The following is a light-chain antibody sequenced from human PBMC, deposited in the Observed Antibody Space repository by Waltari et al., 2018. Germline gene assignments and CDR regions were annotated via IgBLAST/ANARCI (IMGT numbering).Light chain of an antibody. CDR1: QSLSKKY. Sequence: VLTQSPGTLSLSPGERVTLSCRASQSLSKKYLAWYQQKPGQAPRLLNYGASSRAAGIPDRFSGSGSGTDFTLTISRLEPEDFAMYYCQQYGSSVMYTFGQGTKLEIK. CDR3: QQYGSSVMYT. V-gene: IGKV3-20*01. J-gene: IGKJ2*01. CDR2: GAS.